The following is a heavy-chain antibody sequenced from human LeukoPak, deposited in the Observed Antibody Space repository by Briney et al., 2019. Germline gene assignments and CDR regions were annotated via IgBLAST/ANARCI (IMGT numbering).Heavy chain of an antibody. Sequence: ATVKVSCKASGYTFSAFYIHWVRQPPARGLEEMGCINPNSGGTNYAQKFQGRVTMTRDKSSNTAYMELSSLTSDDTAVFYCARVFSNYANTAEYFQHWGQGTLVTVSS. J-gene: IGHJ1*01. CDR2: INPNSGGT. V-gene: IGHV1-2*02. CDR3: ARVFSNYANTAEYFQH. CDR1: GYTFSAFY. D-gene: IGHD4-11*01.